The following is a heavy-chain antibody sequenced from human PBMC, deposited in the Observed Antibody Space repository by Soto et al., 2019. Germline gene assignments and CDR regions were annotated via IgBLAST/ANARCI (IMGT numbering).Heavy chain of an antibody. J-gene: IGHJ3*02. CDR2: TIPVFNTA. CDR3: AGGVYGSGNYYTGPSAFDI. CDR1: GGTLSDHG. Sequence: QVQLEQSGAEVKKPGSSVKVSCKASGGTLSDHGVAWLRQAPGQGLEWMGGTIPVFNTAKYAQKFQGRVTVTGDKFTNIAYMELSSLRSEDTAFYFCAGGVYGSGNYYTGPSAFDIWGQGTMVIVSS. D-gene: IGHD3-10*01. V-gene: IGHV1-69*06.